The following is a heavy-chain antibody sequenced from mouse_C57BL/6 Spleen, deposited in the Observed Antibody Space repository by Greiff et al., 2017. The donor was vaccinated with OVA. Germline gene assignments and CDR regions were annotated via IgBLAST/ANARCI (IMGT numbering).Heavy chain of an antibody. Sequence: VQLVESGAELVRPGASVKLSCKASGYTFTDYYINWVKQRPGQGLEWIARIYPGSGNTYYNEKFKGKATLTAEKSSSTAYMQLSSLTSEDSAVYFCARGSQSSYCDYWGQGTTLTVSS. CDR1: GYTFTDYY. D-gene: IGHD1-1*02. V-gene: IGHV1-76*01. CDR2: IYPGSGNT. CDR3: ARGSQSSYCDY. J-gene: IGHJ2*01.